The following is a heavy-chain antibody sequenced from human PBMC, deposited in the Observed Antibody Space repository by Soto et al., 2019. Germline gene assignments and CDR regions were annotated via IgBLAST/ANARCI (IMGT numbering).Heavy chain of an antibody. D-gene: IGHD2-2*02. V-gene: IGHV3-33*01. CDR3: ARVTVPAAILGY. CDR2: IWYDGSNK. CDR1: GFTFSSYG. Sequence: GGSLRLSCAASGFTFSSYGMHWVRQAPGKGLEWVAVIWYDGSNKYYADSVKGRFTISRDNSKNTLYLQMNSLRAEDTAVYYCARVTVPAAILGYWGQGTLVTSPQ. J-gene: IGHJ4*02.